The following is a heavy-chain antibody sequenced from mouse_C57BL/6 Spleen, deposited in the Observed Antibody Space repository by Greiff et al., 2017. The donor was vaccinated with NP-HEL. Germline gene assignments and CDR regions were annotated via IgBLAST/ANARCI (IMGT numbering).Heavy chain of an antibody. D-gene: IGHD1-1*02. J-gene: IGHJ2*01. CDR1: GFTFSSYG. V-gene: IGHV5-6*01. CDR2: ISSGGSYT. CDR3: ARHGDGRYFDY. Sequence: EVKLMESGGDLVKPGGSLKLSCAASGFTFSSYGMSWVRQTPDKRLEWVATISSGGSYTYYPDSVKGRFTISRDNAKNTLYLQMSSLKSEDTAMYYCARHGDGRYFDYWGQGTTLTVSS.